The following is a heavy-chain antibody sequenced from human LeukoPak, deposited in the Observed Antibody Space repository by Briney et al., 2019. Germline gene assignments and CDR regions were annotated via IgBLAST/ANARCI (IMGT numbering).Heavy chain of an antibody. CDR3: AAYYDYVWGSYRHDY. D-gene: IGHD3-16*02. Sequence: GGSLRLSCAASGFTFSSYSLNWVCQAPGKGLEWVSSISSSSSYIYYADSVKGRFTISRDNAKNSLYLQMNSLRAEDTAVYYCAAYYDYVWGSYRHDYWGQGTLVTVSS. J-gene: IGHJ4*02. CDR2: ISSSSSYI. V-gene: IGHV3-21*01. CDR1: GFTFSSYS.